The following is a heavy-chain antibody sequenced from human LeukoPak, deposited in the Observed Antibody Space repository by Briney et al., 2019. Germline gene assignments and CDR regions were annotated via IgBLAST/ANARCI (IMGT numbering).Heavy chain of an antibody. CDR2: ISGSGGNT. J-gene: IGHJ4*02. V-gene: IGHV3-23*01. D-gene: IGHD2-21*01. Sequence: PGGSLRLSCAASGFTFSNYAMSWVRQAPGKGLEWVSGISGSGGNTYHADSVKGRFTISRDNSKNTSYVQMNSLRAEDTAVYYCATEKGDSPDYWGQGTLVTVSS. CDR3: ATEKGDSPDY. CDR1: GFTFSNYA.